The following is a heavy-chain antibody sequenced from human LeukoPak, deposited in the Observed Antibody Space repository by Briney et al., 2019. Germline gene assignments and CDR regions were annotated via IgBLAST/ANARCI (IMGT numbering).Heavy chain of an antibody. CDR3: ARMVESEFDY. CDR1: GFSLSTSGMR. CDR2: VDWDDDK. J-gene: IGHJ4*02. V-gene: IGHV2-70*04. Sequence: SGPTLVNPTQTLTLTCTFSGFSLSTSGMRVSWIRQPPGKALEWLSRVDWDDDKFYSTSLTTRLTISKDTSKDQVVLTMTNMDPVDTATYYCARMVESEFDYWGQGTLVTVSS.